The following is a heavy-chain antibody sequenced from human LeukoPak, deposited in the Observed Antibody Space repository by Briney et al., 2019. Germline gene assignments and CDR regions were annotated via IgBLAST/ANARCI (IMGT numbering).Heavy chain of an antibody. CDR1: GYTFTGYY. CDR3: ARAPYPGDYVWGSYRY. Sequence: ASVKVSCKASGYTFTGYYMHWVRQAPGQGLEWMGWINPNSGGTNYAQKFQGRVTMTRDTSISTAYMELSRLRSDDTAVYYCARAPYPGDYVWGSYRYWGQGTLVTVSS. V-gene: IGHV1-2*02. J-gene: IGHJ4*02. CDR2: INPNSGGT. D-gene: IGHD3-16*02.